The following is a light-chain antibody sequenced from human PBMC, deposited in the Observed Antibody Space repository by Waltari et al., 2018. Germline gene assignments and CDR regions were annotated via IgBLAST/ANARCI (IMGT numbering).Light chain of an antibody. J-gene: IGLJ3*02. CDR1: NSNIGNNA. CDR2: SDD. V-gene: IGLV1-36*01. Sequence: QSVLTQPPSVSAGPRQRVTISCSGSNSNIGNNAVNWYQQFPGKAPKLLVYSDDLLPSGVSDRFSGSKSGTSDSLAISGLQSEDEADYYCSSWDDSLNAWVFGGGTKLTVL. CDR3: SSWDDSLNAWV.